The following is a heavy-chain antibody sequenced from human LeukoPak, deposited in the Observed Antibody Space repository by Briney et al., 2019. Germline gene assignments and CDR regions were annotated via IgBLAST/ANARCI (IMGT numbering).Heavy chain of an antibody. CDR2: IKQDGSEK. V-gene: IGHV3-7*01. CDR1: GFTLSSYA. CDR3: ARDDRLYSSGWYVLGFDY. J-gene: IGHJ4*02. D-gene: IGHD6-19*01. Sequence: PGGSLRLSCTASGFTLSSYAMSWVRQAPGKGLEWVANIKQDGSEKYYVDSVKGRFTISRDNAKNSLYLQMNSLRAEDTAVYYCARDDRLYSSGWYVLGFDYWGQGTLVTVSS.